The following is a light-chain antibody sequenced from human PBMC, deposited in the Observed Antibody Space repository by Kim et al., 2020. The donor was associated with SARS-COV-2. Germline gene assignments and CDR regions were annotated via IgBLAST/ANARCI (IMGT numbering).Light chain of an antibody. J-gene: IGKJ4*01. V-gene: IGKV1-13*02. CDR2: DAS. CDR3: QQFNSYPLT. CDR1: QGISSF. Sequence: AIQLTQSPSSLSASVGDRVTITCRASQGISSFLAWYQQKPGKAPDLLMSDASTLQSGVASRFSGSGYGTDFTLTINSLQPEDFGTYYCQQFNSYPLTFGGGTKLEI.